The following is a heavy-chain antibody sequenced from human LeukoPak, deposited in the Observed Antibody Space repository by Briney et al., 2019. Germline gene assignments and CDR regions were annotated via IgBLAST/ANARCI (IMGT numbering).Heavy chain of an antibody. J-gene: IGHJ4*02. D-gene: IGHD5-12*01. CDR1: GYTFTSYD. V-gene: IGHV1-2*02. Sequence: ASVTVSCKASGYTFTSYDIHWVRQAPGQGLEWMGWINPNTNGINYAQKFQGRVIMTRDTSINTAYMELRSLTSDDTAIYYCASARYSGHEPFDFWGQGTLVTVST. CDR2: INPNTNGI. CDR3: ASARYSGHEPFDF.